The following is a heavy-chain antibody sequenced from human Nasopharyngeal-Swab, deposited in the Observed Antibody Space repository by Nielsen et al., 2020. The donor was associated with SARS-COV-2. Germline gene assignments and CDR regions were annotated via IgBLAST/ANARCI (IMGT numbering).Heavy chain of an antibody. CDR1: GYNFTSYG. Sequence: ASVKVSCKASGYNFTSYGISGVRQAPAQGIEWMGWISAYNGNTNYAQKLQGSVTMTTDTSTSTAYMELRSLRSDDTAVYYCALNRYYDSSGYYYPLDYWGQGTLVTVSS. D-gene: IGHD3-22*01. CDR3: ALNRYYDSSGYYYPLDY. J-gene: IGHJ4*02. V-gene: IGHV1-18*01. CDR2: ISAYNGNT.